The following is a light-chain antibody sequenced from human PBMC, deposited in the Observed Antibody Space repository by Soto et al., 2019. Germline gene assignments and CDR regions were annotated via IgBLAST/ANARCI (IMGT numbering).Light chain of an antibody. Sequence: EIVLTQSPGTLSLTPGERATLSFRASQSVSSNYLAWYQQKPGQAPRLLIYGASSRATGIPDRFSGSGSGTDFTLTISSLQAEDVAVYYCQQYYTTPWTFGQGTKVDIK. V-gene: IGKV3-20*01. CDR3: QQYYTTPWT. CDR1: QSVSSNY. J-gene: IGKJ1*01. CDR2: GAS.